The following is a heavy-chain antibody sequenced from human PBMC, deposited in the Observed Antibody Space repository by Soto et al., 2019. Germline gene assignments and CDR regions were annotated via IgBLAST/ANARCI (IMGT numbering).Heavy chain of an antibody. CDR1: GIEFSNYA. J-gene: IGHJ4*02. CDR2: SSASGRSR. D-gene: IGHD6-19*01. CDR3: AKDGNWLDVYFDV. Sequence: GGSLRLSCAASGIEFSNYAMSWVRQAPGKGLEWVSISSASGRSRYHADSVKGRFTISRDNSKNTLYLHMTSLRAEDTAVYYCAKDGNWLDVYFDVWGQGTPVTVSS. V-gene: IGHV3-23*01.